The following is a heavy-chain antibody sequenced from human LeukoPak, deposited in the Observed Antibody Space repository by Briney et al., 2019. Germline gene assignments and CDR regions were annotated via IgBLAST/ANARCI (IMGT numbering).Heavy chain of an antibody. J-gene: IGHJ4*02. V-gene: IGHV3-23*01. CDR3: AILTTHSSSSQFDY. CDR1: GFTFSRYA. D-gene: IGHD6-6*01. CDR2: ISGSGTIT. Sequence: QPGESLRLSCAASGFTFSRYAMSWVRQAPEKGLEWVSAISGSGTITYYADSVKGRFTISRDNSKDTLYLQMNSLRAEDTAIYFCAILTTHSSSSQFDYWGQGTLVTVSS.